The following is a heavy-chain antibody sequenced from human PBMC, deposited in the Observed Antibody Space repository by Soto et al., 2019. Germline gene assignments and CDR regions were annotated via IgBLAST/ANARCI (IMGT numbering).Heavy chain of an antibody. CDR2: IKEDGSDK. CDR3: ARYGGLIDD. V-gene: IGHV3-7*05. Sequence: EVQLVESGGGLVQPGGSLRLSCTASGFSFGTHWMIWVRQPQGKGLEWVAGIKEDGSDKYYVDAVKGRFTISRDNAEKSLYLQMNSLRAEDTAMYHCARYGGLIDDWGQGTPVTVSS. D-gene: IGHD2-15*01. J-gene: IGHJ4*02. CDR1: GFSFGTHW.